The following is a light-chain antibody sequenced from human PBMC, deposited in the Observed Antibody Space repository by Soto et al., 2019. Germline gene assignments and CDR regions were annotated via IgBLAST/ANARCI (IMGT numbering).Light chain of an antibody. CDR2: DAS. CDR3: QQYSSYSTWA. J-gene: IGKJ1*01. CDR1: QSISRW. Sequence: IQMTQSPSTLSASVGDRVTITCRASQSISRWLAWYQQKPGKAPKLLIYDASGLQSGVPSRFSGSGSGTEFTLSISSLQPDDSATYYCQQYSSYSTWAFGQGTKVDIK. V-gene: IGKV1-5*01.